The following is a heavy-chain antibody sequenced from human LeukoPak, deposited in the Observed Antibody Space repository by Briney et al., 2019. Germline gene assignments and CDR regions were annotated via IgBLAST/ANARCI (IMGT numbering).Heavy chain of an antibody. Sequence: GASVKVSCKASGYTFTSYGISWVRQAPGQGLEWMGWISAYNGNTNYAQKLQGRATMTTDTSTSTAYMELRSLRSDDTAVYYCARDLRSYYGSGNFNYWGQGTLVTVSS. J-gene: IGHJ4*02. CDR1: GYTFTSYG. CDR3: ARDLRSYYGSGNFNY. D-gene: IGHD3-10*01. V-gene: IGHV1-18*01. CDR2: ISAYNGNT.